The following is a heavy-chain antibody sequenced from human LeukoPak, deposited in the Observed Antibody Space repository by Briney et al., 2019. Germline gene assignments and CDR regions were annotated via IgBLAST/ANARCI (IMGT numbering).Heavy chain of an antibody. CDR3: ARDGGHGGDLDY. D-gene: IGHD2-21*02. CDR1: GFTFTTYW. V-gene: IGHV3-7*01. J-gene: IGHJ4*02. Sequence: GGSLRLSCAASGFTFTTYWMHWVRQAPGKGPEWVANIKQDGSEKYYVDSAKGRFTISRDNGKNSVYLQMNSLRAEDTAVYYCARDGGHGGDLDYWGQGTLVTVSS. CDR2: IKQDGSEK.